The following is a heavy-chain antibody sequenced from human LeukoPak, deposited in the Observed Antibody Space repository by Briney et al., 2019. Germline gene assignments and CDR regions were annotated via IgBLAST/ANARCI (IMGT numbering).Heavy chain of an antibody. CDR2: INHSGST. V-gene: IGHV4-34*01. CDR1: GGSFSGYY. D-gene: IGHD2-2*01. CDR3: AGIVVVPAARVSVDPVC. Sequence: SETLSLTRAVYGGSFSGYYWSWIRQPPGKGLEWIGEINHSGSTNYNPSLKSRVTISVDTSKNQFSLKLSSVTAADTAVYYCAGIVVVPAARVSVDPVCWGQGTLVTVSS. J-gene: IGHJ4*02.